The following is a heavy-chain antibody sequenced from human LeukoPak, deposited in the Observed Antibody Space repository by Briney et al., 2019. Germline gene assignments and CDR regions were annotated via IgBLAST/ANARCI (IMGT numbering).Heavy chain of an antibody. CDR1: AYTFSTSW. Sequence: GESLKISCKGSAYTFSTSWIAWVRQMPGKGLEWMGIIYPGDSDTRYSPSFQGQVTISADKSISTAYLQWSSLKASDTAMYYCARQDCSSTSCYNAFDIWGQGTMVTVSS. J-gene: IGHJ3*02. CDR3: ARQDCSSTSCYNAFDI. CDR2: IYPGDSDT. V-gene: IGHV5-51*01. D-gene: IGHD2-2*02.